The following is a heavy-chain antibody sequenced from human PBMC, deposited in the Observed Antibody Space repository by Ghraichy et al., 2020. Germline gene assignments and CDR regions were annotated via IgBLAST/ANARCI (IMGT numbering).Heavy chain of an antibody. Sequence: SETLSLTCTVSGGSISSYYWSWIRQPAGKGLEWIGRIYTSGNTNYNPSLKSRLTMSVDTSKNQFSLKVSSVTAADTAVYYCARTRGSGSVTRLDYWGQGTLVTVSS. V-gene: IGHV4-4*07. CDR2: IYTSGNT. J-gene: IGHJ4*02. D-gene: IGHD5-18*01. CDR3: ARTRGSGSVTRLDY. CDR1: GGSISSYY.